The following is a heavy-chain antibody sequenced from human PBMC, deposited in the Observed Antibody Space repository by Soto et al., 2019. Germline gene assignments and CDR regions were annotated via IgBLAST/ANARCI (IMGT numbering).Heavy chain of an antibody. CDR3: AKDSNAHSSSTTLDY. J-gene: IGHJ4*02. V-gene: IGHV3-30*18. D-gene: IGHD6-13*01. CDR2: ISYDGSNK. Sequence: GGSLRLSCAASGFTFSSYGMHWVHQAPGKGLEWVAVISYDGSNKYYADSVKGRFTISRDNSKNTLYLQMNSLRAEDTAVYYCAKDSNAHSSSTTLDYWGQGTLVTVSS. CDR1: GFTFSSYG.